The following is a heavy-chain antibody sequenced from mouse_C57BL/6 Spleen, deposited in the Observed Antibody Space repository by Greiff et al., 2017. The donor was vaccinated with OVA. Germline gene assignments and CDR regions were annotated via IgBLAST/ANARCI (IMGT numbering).Heavy chain of an antibody. J-gene: IGHJ3*01. Sequence: QVQLQQPGAELVRPGSSVKLSCKASGYTFTSYWMHWVQQRPIQGLEWIGNIDPSDSDTHYTQTVKDKATLTVDKSTSTAYMQLSSLTSEDSAVYYCARDSSGLFAYWGQGTLVTVSA. CDR3: ARDSSGLFAY. D-gene: IGHD3-2*02. CDR1: GYTFTSYW. V-gene: IGHV1-52*01. CDR2: IDPSDSDT.